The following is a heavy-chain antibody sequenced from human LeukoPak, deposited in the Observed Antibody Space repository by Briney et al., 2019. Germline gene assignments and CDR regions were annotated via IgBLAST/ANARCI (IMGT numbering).Heavy chain of an antibody. CDR3: ARGTPMATNYYFDY. D-gene: IGHD5-18*01. Sequence: SEILPLTCAVYGGSFSDYYWSWIRQPPGKGLEWIGEINHSGSTNYNPSLKSRVTISVDTSKNQFSLKLSSVTAADTAVYYCARGTPMATNYYFDYWGQGTLVTVSS. J-gene: IGHJ4*02. CDR2: INHSGST. V-gene: IGHV4-34*01. CDR1: GGSFSDYY.